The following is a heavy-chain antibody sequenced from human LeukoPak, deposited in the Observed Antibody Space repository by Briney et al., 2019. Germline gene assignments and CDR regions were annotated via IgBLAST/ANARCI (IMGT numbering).Heavy chain of an antibody. CDR1: GLPSNVYA. D-gene: IGHD2-21*02. V-gene: IGHV3-30*02. CDR3: AKDRGDFPPYFDY. Sequence: GGSLRLSCAASGLPSNVYAMHWVRQAPGKGLEWVAVLRFDGSTEKYADSVKGRFTISRDKSKNTLYLQMNSLRPEDTAVYDCAKDRGDFPPYFDYWGQGTLVTVSS. J-gene: IGHJ4*02. CDR2: LRFDGSTE.